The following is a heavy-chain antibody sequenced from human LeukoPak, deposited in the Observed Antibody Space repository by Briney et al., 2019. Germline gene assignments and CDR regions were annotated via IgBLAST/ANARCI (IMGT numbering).Heavy chain of an antibody. CDR2: IYTSGST. J-gene: IGHJ3*02. CDR1: GGSISSNTYY. D-gene: IGHD4/OR15-4a*01. V-gene: IGHV4-61*02. CDR3: ARRVLGHDAFDI. Sequence: SETLSLTCTVSGGSISSNTYYWRWIRQPAGKGLEWIGRIYTSGSTNYNPSLKSRVTISVDTSKNQFSLKLSSVTAADTAVYYCARRVLGHDAFDIWGQGTMVTVSS.